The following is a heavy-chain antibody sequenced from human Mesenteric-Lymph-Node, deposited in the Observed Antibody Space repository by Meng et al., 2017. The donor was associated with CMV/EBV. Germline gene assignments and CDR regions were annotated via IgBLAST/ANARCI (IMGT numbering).Heavy chain of an antibody. CDR3: AKEVVGDCSSTSCYRPGWFDP. CDR1: YA. J-gene: IGHJ5*02. V-gene: IGHV3-30-3*02. Sequence: YAMNWVRQAPGKGLEWVALISYDGSTKYYADSVKGRFTISRDNSKNTLYLQMNSLRPEDTAVYYCAKEVVGDCSSTSCYRPGWFDPWGQGTLVTVSS. CDR2: ISYDGSTK. D-gene: IGHD2-2*03.